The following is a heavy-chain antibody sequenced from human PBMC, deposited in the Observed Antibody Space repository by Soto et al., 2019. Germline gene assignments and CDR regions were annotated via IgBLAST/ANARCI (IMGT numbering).Heavy chain of an antibody. V-gene: IGHV3-21*01. CDR2: ISSSSSYI. CDR1: GFTFSSYS. Sequence: EVQLVESGGGLVKPGGSLRLSCAASGFTFSSYSMNWVRQAPGKGLEWVSSISSSSSYIYYADSVKGRFTISRDNAKNSLYLQMNSLRAEDTAVYYCARVRHPNQKPFDYWGQGTLVTVSS. J-gene: IGHJ4*02. CDR3: ARVRHPNQKPFDY.